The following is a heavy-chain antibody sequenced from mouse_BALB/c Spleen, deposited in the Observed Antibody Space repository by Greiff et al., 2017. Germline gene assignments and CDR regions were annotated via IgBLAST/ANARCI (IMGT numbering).Heavy chain of an antibody. J-gene: IGHJ3*01. CDR1: GFTFSSYA. Sequence: VMLVESGGGLVKPGGSLKLSCAASGFTFSSYAMYWVRQTPEKRLEWVASISSGGSTYYPDSVKGRFTISRDNARSILYMQMSSLRSEDTAMYYCAREYGNSGQGFAYWGQGTLVTVSA. CDR3: AREYGNSGQGFAY. D-gene: IGHD1-1*01. V-gene: IGHV5-6-5*01. CDR2: ISSGGST.